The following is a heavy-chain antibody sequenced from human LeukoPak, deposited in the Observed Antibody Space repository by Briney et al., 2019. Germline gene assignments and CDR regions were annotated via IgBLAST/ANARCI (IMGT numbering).Heavy chain of an antibody. V-gene: IGHV4-39*07. CDR3: ARDAYSSSWYWFDP. CDR1: GGSISSSSYY. Sequence: SETLSLTCTVSGGSISSSSYYWGWIRQPPGKGLEWIGSIYYSGSTYYNPSLKSRVTISVGTSKNQFSLKLSSVTAADTAVYYCARDAYSSSWYWFDPWGQGTLVTVSS. D-gene: IGHD6-13*01. J-gene: IGHJ5*02. CDR2: IYYSGST.